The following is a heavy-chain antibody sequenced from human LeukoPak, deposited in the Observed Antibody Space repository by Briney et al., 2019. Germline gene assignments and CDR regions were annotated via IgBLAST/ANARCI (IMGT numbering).Heavy chain of an antibody. CDR1: GYTFTSYY. CDR3: ARGVYYDSSGYDY. V-gene: IGHV1-2*06. J-gene: IGHJ4*02. D-gene: IGHD3-22*01. CDR2: INPNSGGT. Sequence: ASVKVSCKASGYTFTSYYMHWVRQAPGQGLEWMGRINPNSGGTNYAQKFQGRVTMTRDTSISTAYMELSRLRSDDTAVYYCARGVYYDSSGYDYWGQGTLVTVSS.